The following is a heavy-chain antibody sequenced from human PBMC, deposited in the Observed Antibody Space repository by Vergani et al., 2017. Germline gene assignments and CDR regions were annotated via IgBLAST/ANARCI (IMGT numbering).Heavy chain of an antibody. D-gene: IGHD3-22*01. CDR2: INPSGGST. Sequence: QVQLVQSGAEVKKPGSSVKVSCKASGGTFSSYAISWVRQAPGQGLEWMGIINPSGGSTSYAQKFQGRVTMTRDTSTSTVYMELSSLRSEDTAVYYCAREHSHQYYYDSSGYTLGYWGQGTLVTVSS. CDR1: GGTFSSYA. CDR3: AREHSHQYYYDSSGYTLGY. J-gene: IGHJ4*02. V-gene: IGHV1-46*01.